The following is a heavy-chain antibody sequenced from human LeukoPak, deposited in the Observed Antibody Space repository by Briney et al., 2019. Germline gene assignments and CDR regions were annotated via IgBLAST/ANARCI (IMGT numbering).Heavy chain of an antibody. CDR3: TTVERWLLRSSPY. D-gene: IGHD5-24*01. CDR2: SKTKIDGQTT. J-gene: IGHJ4*02. V-gene: IGHV3-15*01. Sequence: GGCLRHCCSASGFTFSNALMTWGRQAPGKGLEWVGRSKTKIDGQTTDYAAPVEGRFTISRDDSKNTLYLQMNSLKTDDTAVYYCTTVERWLLRSSPYWGQGTLVTVSS. CDR1: GFTFSNAL.